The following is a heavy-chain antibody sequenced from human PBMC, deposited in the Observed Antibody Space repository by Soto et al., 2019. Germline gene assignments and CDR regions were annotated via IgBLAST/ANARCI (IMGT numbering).Heavy chain of an antibody. V-gene: IGHV3-49*04. CDR2: IRNRGYGRTT. J-gene: IGHJ4*02. D-gene: IGHD2-15*01. CDR3: VREDKGGDPVVPAPY. CDR1: GFTFGAYA. Sequence: EVQLVESGGGLVQPGQSLRLSCSASGFTFGAYAMSWVRKAPGKGLEWVGFIRNRGYGRTTEYAASVRGRFTISRDESQSLAYLDMNSLQNEDTAGYYWVREDKGGDPVVPAPYWGQGNLVTVSS.